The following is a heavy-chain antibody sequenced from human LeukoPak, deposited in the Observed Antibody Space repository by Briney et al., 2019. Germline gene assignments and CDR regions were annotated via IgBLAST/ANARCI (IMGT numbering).Heavy chain of an antibody. Sequence: PGGSLRLSCSASGFTFSRYAMHWVRQAPGKGLEYVSGINDNGGRTHYGDSVKGRFSISRDNSKNTLHFQMSTLRAEDTALYYCVKDVGGSYAFDYWGQGILVTVAS. CDR3: VKDVGGSYAFDY. D-gene: IGHD1-26*01. CDR1: GFTFSRYA. J-gene: IGHJ4*02. V-gene: IGHV3-64*05. CDR2: INDNGGRT.